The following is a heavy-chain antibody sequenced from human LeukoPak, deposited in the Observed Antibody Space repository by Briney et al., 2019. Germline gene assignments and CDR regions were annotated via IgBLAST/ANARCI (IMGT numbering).Heavy chain of an antibody. CDR3: AKLIVVPAAMPHAFDN. J-gene: IGHJ3*02. CDR1: GFTFSSYG. D-gene: IGHD2-2*01. V-gene: IGHV3-30*02. Sequence: GGSLRLSCAASGFTFSSYGMHWVRQAPGKGLEWVASIRYDGSNKYYADSVKGRFTISRDNSKNTLYLQMNSLRAEDTAVYYCAKLIVVPAAMPHAFDNWGQGTMVTVSS. CDR2: IRYDGSNK.